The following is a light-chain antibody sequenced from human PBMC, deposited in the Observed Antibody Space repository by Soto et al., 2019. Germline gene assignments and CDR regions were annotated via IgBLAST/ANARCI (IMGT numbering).Light chain of an antibody. CDR3: QQVNTYT. V-gene: IGKV1-9*01. CDR2: AAS. J-gene: IGKJ3*01. Sequence: DIPLTQSPSVLSASVGDRVTITCRASLGISTYLAWYQQKPGKAPNLLIYAASTLQSGVPSRFSGSGSGTEFTLTISSLQPEDFATYYCQQVNTYTFGPGTKVDIK. CDR1: LGISTY.